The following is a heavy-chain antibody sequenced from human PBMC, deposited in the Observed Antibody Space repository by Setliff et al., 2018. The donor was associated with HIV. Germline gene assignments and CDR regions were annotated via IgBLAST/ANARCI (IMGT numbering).Heavy chain of an antibody. CDR3: ARGPLDSSGYRSDAFDI. V-gene: IGHV4-34*01. CDR1: VESFSGFY. CDR2: INHSGST. D-gene: IGHD3-22*01. Sequence: SETLSLTCAVYVESFSGFYWSWIRQPPGKGLEWIGEINHSGSTNYNPSLKSRVTISVDTSKNQFSLKLSSVTAADTAVYYCARGPLDSSGYRSDAFDIWGQGTMVTVSS. J-gene: IGHJ3*02.